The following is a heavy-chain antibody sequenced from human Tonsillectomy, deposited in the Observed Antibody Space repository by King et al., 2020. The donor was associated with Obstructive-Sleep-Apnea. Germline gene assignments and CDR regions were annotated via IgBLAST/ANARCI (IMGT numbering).Heavy chain of an antibody. Sequence: VQLQESGPGLVKPSETLSLTCTVSGGSISSYYWSWIRQPAGKGLEWIGRIYTSGSTNYNPSLKSRVTMSVDTSKNQFSLKLSSVTAADPAVYYCARDLNQYCSGGSCRNYYGMDVWGQGTTVIASS. V-gene: IGHV4-4*07. CDR1: GGSISSYY. CDR2: IYTSGST. CDR3: ARDLNQYCSGGSCRNYYGMDV. J-gene: IGHJ6*02. D-gene: IGHD2-15*01.